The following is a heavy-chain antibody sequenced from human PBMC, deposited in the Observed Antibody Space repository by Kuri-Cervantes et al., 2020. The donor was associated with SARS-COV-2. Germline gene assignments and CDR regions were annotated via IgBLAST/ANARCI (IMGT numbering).Heavy chain of an antibody. V-gene: IGHV3-21*01. Sequence: GGSLRLSCAASGFTFSSYAMHWVRQAPGKGLEWVSSISSSSSYIYYADSVKGRFTISRDNAKNSLYLQMNSLRAEDTAVYYCARDRYGDCEFFDYWGQGTLVTVSS. CDR2: ISSSSSYI. J-gene: IGHJ4*02. D-gene: IGHD4-17*01. CDR1: GFTFSSYA. CDR3: ARDRYGDCEFFDY.